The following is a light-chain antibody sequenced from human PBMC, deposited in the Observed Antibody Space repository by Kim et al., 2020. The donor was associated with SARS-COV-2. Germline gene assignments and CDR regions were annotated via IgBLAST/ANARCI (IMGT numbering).Light chain of an antibody. CDR2: DAS. Sequence: IVLTQSPGTLSLSPGERATLSCRASQSVNRNFLAWYQHKPGQAPRLLIYDASSRATGIPDRFSGSGSGTDFTLTINRLEPEDFAVYYCQQYISPPNTFGQGTKLEI. CDR3: QQYISPPNT. V-gene: IGKV3-20*01. J-gene: IGKJ2*01. CDR1: QSVNRNF.